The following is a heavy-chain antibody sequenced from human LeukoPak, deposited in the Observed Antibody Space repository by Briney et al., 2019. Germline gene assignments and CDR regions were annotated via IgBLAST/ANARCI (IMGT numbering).Heavy chain of an antibody. V-gene: IGHV1-2*02. CDR1: GYTFTGYY. CDR3: AREQQLVMGAFDI. J-gene: IGHJ3*02. CDR2: INPNSGGT. Sequence: ASVKVSCKASGYTFTGYYMHWVRQAPGQGLEWMGWINPNSGGTNYAQKFQGRVTMTRDTSISTAYMELSRLRSDDTAMYYCAREQQLVMGAFDIWGQGTMVTVSS. D-gene: IGHD6-13*01.